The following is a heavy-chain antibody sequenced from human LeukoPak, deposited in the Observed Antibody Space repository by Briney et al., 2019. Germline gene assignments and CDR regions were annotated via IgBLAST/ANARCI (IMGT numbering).Heavy chain of an antibody. D-gene: IGHD3-16*01. CDR1: GFTFTNYA. Sequence: PGGSLRLSCAASGFTFTNYAMSWVRQAPGKGLEWVSTISDSGGTTYYADSVKGRFTISRDNSKNTLYLQMNTLRAEDTAVYYCVFGYFFDDWGQGTLVTVSS. CDR2: ISDSGGTT. V-gene: IGHV3-23*01. J-gene: IGHJ4*02. CDR3: VFGYFFDD.